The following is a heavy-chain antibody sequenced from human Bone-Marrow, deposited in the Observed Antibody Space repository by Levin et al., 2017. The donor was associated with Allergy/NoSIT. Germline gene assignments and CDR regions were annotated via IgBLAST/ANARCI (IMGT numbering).Heavy chain of an antibody. J-gene: IGHJ3*02. CDR2: ISSSLSSI. D-gene: IGHD3-3*01. CDR1: GFNFSGDY. V-gene: IGHV3-11*01. CDR3: AKIFHFSAAGAFDM. Sequence: PGGSLRLSCTASGFNFSGDYMTWIRQAPGKGLEWVSFISSSLSSIYYADSVKGRFTISRDNAKNSLYLQMNSLRADDTAVYYCAKIFHFSAAGAFDMWGQGTMVTVSS.